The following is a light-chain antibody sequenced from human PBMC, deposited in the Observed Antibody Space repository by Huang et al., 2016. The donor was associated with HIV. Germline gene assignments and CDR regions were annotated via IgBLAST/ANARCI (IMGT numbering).Light chain of an antibody. CDR3: QQYKNVPIT. Sequence: DIQMTQSPSSLSAPVGDRVAITCQASQDIADYLNWYQQKPGKAPKLLMHTASKLETGVPSRFRGSGSGTHFTLTITSLQPEDIGAYYCQQYKNVPITFGQGTRLEIK. J-gene: IGKJ5*01. CDR1: QDIADY. V-gene: IGKV1-33*01. CDR2: TAS.